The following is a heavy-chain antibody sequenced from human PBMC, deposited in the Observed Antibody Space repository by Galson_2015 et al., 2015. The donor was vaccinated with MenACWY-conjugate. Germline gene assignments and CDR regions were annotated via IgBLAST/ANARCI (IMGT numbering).Heavy chain of an antibody. CDR2: IYWDDAK. V-gene: IGHV2-5*02. CDR3: ARRYCSTTSCYGCDY. Sequence: PALVKPTQTLTLTCTFSGFSLTTSGVGVGWIRQPPGKALEWLAFIYWDDAKRYSPSLKSRLTITKDPSQNQGGLTVSNMDPVDTATYYCARRYCSTTSCYGCDYWGQGALVTVSS. J-gene: IGHJ4*02. D-gene: IGHD2-2*01. CDR1: GFSLTTSGVG.